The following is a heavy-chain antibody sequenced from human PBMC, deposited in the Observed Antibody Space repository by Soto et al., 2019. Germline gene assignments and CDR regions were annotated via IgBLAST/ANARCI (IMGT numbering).Heavy chain of an antibody. Sequence: GGSLRLSCAASGFTFSSYAMSWVRQAPGKGLEWVSAISGSGGSTYYADSMKGRFTISRDNSKNTLYLQMNSLRAEDTAVYYCAKWGYCSSTSCSYYYYYYGMDVWGQGTTVTVSS. CDR1: GFTFSSYA. CDR2: ISGSGGST. V-gene: IGHV3-23*01. J-gene: IGHJ6*02. D-gene: IGHD2-2*01. CDR3: AKWGYCSSTSCSYYYYYYGMDV.